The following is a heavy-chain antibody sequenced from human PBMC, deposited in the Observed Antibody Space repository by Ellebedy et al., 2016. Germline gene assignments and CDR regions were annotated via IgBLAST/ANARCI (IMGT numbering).Heavy chain of an antibody. CDR1: GFTFSDYY. CDR2: ISETGSDI. V-gene: IGHV3-11*01. Sequence: GESLKISXAASGFTFSDYYMSWIRQAPGKGLEFVTHISETGSDISYADSVKGRFTISRDNGRNFLYLEMNSLRPEDTALYYCATDTGNYWAPNFWGQGTTVTVSS. D-gene: IGHD1-26*01. CDR3: ATDTGNYWAPNF. J-gene: IGHJ1*01.